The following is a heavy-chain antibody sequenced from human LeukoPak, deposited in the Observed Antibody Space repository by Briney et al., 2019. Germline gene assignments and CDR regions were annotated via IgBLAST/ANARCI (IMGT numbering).Heavy chain of an antibody. J-gene: IGHJ4*02. V-gene: IGHV3-74*01. CDR3: VRVLGTVTTIYYFDS. Sequence: RGSLGLSCAASGFTFSSYWMHWVRQVPGKGLEWVSRINAGGTAPGYADSVKGRFTISRDNAKNTVYLQMNSLGAEDTAIYYCVRVLGTVTTIYYFDSWGQGTLVTVSS. CDR2: INAGGTAP. D-gene: IGHD4-11*01. CDR1: GFTFSSYW.